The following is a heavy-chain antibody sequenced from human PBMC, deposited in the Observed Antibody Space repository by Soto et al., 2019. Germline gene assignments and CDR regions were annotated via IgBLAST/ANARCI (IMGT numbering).Heavy chain of an antibody. V-gene: IGHV3-23*01. Sequence: GGSLRLSCAASGFTFSSYAMSWVRQAPGKGLEWVSAISGSGGSTYYADSVKGRFTISRDNSKNTLYLQMNSLRAEDTAVYYCAKTFSSSGGSPYYFDYWGQGTLVTVSS. J-gene: IGHJ4*02. CDR2: ISGSGGST. CDR1: GFTFSSYA. CDR3: AKTFSSSGGSPYYFDY. D-gene: IGHD2-15*01.